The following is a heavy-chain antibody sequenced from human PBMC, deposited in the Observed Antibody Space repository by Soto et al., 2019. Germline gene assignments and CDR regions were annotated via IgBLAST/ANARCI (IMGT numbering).Heavy chain of an antibody. V-gene: IGHV4-4*02. CDR2: IYHSGST. J-gene: IGHJ6*02. CDR1: GGSISSSNW. D-gene: IGHD3-10*01. CDR3: SSLKLRGVSPHLRQYGMDV. Sequence: SETLSLTCAVSGGSISSSNWWSWVRQPPGKGLEWIGEIYHSGSTNYNPSLKSRVTISVDKSKNQFSLKLSSVTAADTAVYYCSSLKLRGVSPHLRQYGMDVWGQGTTVTFSS.